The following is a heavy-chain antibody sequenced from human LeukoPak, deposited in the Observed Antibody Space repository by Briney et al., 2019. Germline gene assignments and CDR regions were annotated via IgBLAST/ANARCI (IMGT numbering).Heavy chain of an antibody. CDR1: GFTFSSYA. D-gene: IGHD4-23*01. V-gene: IGHV3-30*04. CDR3: ARDPIPYGGGYFDY. Sequence: PGRSLRLSCAASGFTFSSYAMHWVRQAPGKGLEWVAVISYDGSNKYYADSVKGRFTISRDNSKNTLYLQMNSLRAEDTAVYYCARDPIPYGGGYFDYWGQGTLVTVSS. J-gene: IGHJ4*02. CDR2: ISYDGSNK.